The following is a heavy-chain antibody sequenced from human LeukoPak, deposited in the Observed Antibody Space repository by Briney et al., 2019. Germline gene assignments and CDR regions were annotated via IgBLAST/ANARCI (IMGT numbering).Heavy chain of an antibody. CDR2: IKPDGSEK. V-gene: IGHV3-7*01. D-gene: IGHD2-2*01. CDR1: GFTFSSYW. CDR3: ARDGGRGLVPLDS. Sequence: GGSLRLSCAASGFTFSSYWMSWVRQAPGKGLEWVATIKPDGSEKFYVDYVRGRFTISRDNAKNSLYLQMNSLRAEDTAVYYCARDGGRGLVPLDSWGQGTLVTVSS. J-gene: IGHJ4*02.